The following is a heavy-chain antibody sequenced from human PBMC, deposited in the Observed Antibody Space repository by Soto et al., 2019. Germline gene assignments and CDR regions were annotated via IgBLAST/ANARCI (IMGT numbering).Heavy chain of an antibody. CDR2: ISRSGST. Sequence: SETLSLTCTVSGGSITSGNSYSWSWIRQPPGKGLEWIGSISRSGSTSYNPSLKGRVTMSVDKSKNQFSLKLSSVIAADTAVYYCARAVAPYLGTWFDPWGQGTLVTVSS. J-gene: IGHJ5*02. D-gene: IGHD3-16*01. CDR1: GGSITSGNSYS. CDR3: ARAVAPYLGTWFDP. V-gene: IGHV4-30-2*01.